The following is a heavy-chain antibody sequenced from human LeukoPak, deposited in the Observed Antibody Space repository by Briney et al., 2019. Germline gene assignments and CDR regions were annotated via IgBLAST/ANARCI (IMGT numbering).Heavy chain of an antibody. CDR1: GYTFTSYY. CDR3: ARGPGMIVVVTRFDP. V-gene: IGHV1-46*01. Sequence: ASVKVSCKASGYTFTSYYMHWVRQAPGQGLEWMGIINPSGGSTSYAQKFQGRVTMTRDTSTSTVYMELSSLRSGDTAVYYCARGPGMIVVVTRFDPWGQGTLVTVSS. D-gene: IGHD3-22*01. J-gene: IGHJ5*02. CDR2: INPSGGST.